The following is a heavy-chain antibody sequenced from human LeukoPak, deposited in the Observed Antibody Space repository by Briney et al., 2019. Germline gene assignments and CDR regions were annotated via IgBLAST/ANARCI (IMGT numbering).Heavy chain of an antibody. Sequence: ASVKVSCKASGYTFTGYYMHWVRQAPGQGLEWMGRINPNSGGTNYAQKFQGRVTMTRDTSISTAYMELSRLRSDDTAVYYCAREYSYGLHFDYWGQGTPVTVSS. V-gene: IGHV1-2*06. CDR2: INPNSGGT. D-gene: IGHD5-18*01. J-gene: IGHJ4*02. CDR3: AREYSYGLHFDY. CDR1: GYTFTGYY.